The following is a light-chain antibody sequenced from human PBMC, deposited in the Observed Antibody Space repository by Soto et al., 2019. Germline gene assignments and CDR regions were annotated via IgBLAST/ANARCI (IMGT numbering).Light chain of an antibody. CDR2: DAS. CDR3: QQRSNWIT. J-gene: IGKJ5*01. V-gene: IGKV3-11*01. CDR1: QSLSNNIY. Sequence: EIVLTQSPGTLSLSPGERATLSCRSSQSLSNNIYLAWYQQKPGQAPRILIYDASNRATGIPARFSGSGSGTDFTLTISSLEPEDFAVYYCQQRSNWITFGQGTRLEIK.